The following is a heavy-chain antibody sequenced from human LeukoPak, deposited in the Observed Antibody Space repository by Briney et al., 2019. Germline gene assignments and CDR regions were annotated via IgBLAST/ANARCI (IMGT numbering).Heavy chain of an antibody. CDR3: AKDGSSSSWYYFDY. Sequence: PGGSLRLSCAASGFTFDDYAMHWVRQAPGKGLERVAGISWNSGSIGYADSVKGRFTISRDNAKNSLYLQMNSLRAEDTALYYCAKDGSSSSWYYFDYWGQGTLVTVSS. J-gene: IGHJ4*02. CDR1: GFTFDDYA. V-gene: IGHV3-9*01. CDR2: ISWNSGSI. D-gene: IGHD6-13*01.